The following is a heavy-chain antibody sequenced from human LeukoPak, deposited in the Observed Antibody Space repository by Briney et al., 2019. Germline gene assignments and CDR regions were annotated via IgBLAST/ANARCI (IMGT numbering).Heavy chain of an antibody. D-gene: IGHD3-9*01. CDR3: AGLELRYFLDP. CDR1: GGSISSGGYY. V-gene: IGHV4-31*03. Sequence: SETLSLTCTVSGGSISSGGYYWSWIRQHPGKGLEWIGYIYYSGITYYSPSLKSRVTISVDTSKNQFSLKLSSVTAADTAVYYWAGLELRYFLDPWGQGTLVTVSS. J-gene: IGHJ5*02. CDR2: IYYSGIT.